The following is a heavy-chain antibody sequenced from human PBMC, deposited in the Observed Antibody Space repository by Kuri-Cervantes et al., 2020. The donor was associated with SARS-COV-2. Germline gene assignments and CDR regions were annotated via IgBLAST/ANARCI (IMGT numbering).Heavy chain of an antibody. CDR1: RGSISSSSYY. D-gene: IGHD6-13*01. CDR3: ARWLAAAGSPPPAYYYYMDV. J-gene: IGHJ6*03. Sequence: AETLSLTFTVSRGSISSSSYYWGGIRQPPGKGREWIGSIYYTVNTYYNPSLNSRVTMSVETSKNQFSLKLSSVTAAHTAVYYCARWLAAAGSPPPAYYYYMDVWGKGTTVTVSS. CDR2: IYYTVNT. V-gene: IGHV4-39*07.